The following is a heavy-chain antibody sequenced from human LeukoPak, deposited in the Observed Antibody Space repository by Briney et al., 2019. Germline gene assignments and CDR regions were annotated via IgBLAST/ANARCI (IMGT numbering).Heavy chain of an antibody. J-gene: IGHJ5*02. CDR3: ARGVATGGKNWFDP. V-gene: IGHV6-1*01. Sequence: SLTLSLTCAISGDSVSSNSAAWNWIRQSPSRGLEWLGRTYYRSKWYNDYAVSVKSRITINPDTSKNQFSLQLNSVTPEDTAVYYCARGVATGGKNWFDPWGQGTLVTVSS. CDR2: TYYRSKWYN. CDR1: GDSVSSNSAA. D-gene: IGHD5-12*01.